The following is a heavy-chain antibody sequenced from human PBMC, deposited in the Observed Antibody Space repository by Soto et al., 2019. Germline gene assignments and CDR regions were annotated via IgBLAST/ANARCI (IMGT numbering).Heavy chain of an antibody. CDR1: GFTFSSYG. D-gene: IGHD5-18*01. CDR2: IWYDGSNK. Sequence: PGGSLRLSCAASGFTFSSYGMHWVRQAPGKGLEWVAVIWYDGSNKYYADSVKGRFTISRDNSKNTLYLQMNSLRAEDTAVYYCARDQDYGYSYGNYFDYWGQGTLVTVSS. J-gene: IGHJ4*02. V-gene: IGHV3-33*01. CDR3: ARDQDYGYSYGNYFDY.